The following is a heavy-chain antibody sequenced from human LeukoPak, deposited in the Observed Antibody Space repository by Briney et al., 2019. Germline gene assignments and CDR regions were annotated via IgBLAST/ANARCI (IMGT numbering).Heavy chain of an antibody. CDR1: GGSISSYY. J-gene: IGHJ4*02. Sequence: PSETLSLTCTVSGGSISSYYWSWIRQPPGKGLEWIGEINHSGSTNYNLSLKSRVTISVDTSKNQFSLKLSSVTAADTAVYYCASVYDSSGYYPFWGQGTLVTVSS. V-gene: IGHV4-34*01. D-gene: IGHD3-22*01. CDR3: ASVYDSSGYYPF. CDR2: INHSGST.